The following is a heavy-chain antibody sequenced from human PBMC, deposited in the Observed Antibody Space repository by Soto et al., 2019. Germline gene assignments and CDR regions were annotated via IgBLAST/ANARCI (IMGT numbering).Heavy chain of an antibody. CDR2: ITVYNGNA. J-gene: IGHJ5*02. Sequence: ASVKVSCKASGYNFITYYIIWVRQAPGQGLEWMGWITVYNGNANYAQKFQGRVTMTTDTSTSTDYMELRSLRSDDTAVYYCARASDVRRLPDPWGQGTLVTVSS. CDR3: ARASDVRRLPDP. V-gene: IGHV1-18*01. CDR1: GYNFITYY. D-gene: IGHD2-21*01.